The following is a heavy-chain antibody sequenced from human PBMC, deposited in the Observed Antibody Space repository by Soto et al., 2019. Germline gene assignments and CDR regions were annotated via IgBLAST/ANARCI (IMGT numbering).Heavy chain of an antibody. Sequence: GGSLRLSCAASGFAFGFYELSWVRQAPGKGLEWLSYITTSGDTIYYADSVKGRFTISRDNARNSPYLQMNSLRVEDTAVYYCTRDGYGDTYLYYGMDVWGQGNTVTVSS. CDR1: GFAFGFYE. J-gene: IGHJ6*02. CDR2: ITTSGDTI. CDR3: TRDGYGDTYLYYGMDV. D-gene: IGHD4-17*01. V-gene: IGHV3-48*03.